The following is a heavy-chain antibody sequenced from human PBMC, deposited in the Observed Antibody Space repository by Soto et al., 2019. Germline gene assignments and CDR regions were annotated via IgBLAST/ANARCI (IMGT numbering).Heavy chain of an antibody. CDR2: IWYDRTNK. V-gene: IGHV3-33*01. Sequence: PLRLPCAPSGFTFSTCGMHWVRQAPGKGLEWRAIIWYDRTNKFYADSVKGRFTVSRDNYKNTLYLQMNGLRAEDTAVYYCATDGPRKAVAGTHPAYCGQGTLLTVSS. J-gene: IGHJ4*02. D-gene: IGHD6-19*01. CDR3: ATDGPRKAVAGTHPAY. CDR1: GFTFSTCG.